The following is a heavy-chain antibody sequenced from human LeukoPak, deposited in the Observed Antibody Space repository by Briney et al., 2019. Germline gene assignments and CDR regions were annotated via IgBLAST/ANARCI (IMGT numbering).Heavy chain of an antibody. J-gene: IGHJ4*02. Sequence: ASVKVSCKASGYTFTGYYMHWVRQAPGQGLEWMGWINPNSGGTNYAQKFQGRVTMTRDTSISTAYMELSRLRSDDTAVYYCARELPDSGSYCYWGQGTLVTVSS. CDR1: GYTFTGYY. V-gene: IGHV1-2*02. CDR3: ARELPDSGSYCY. CDR2: INPNSGGT. D-gene: IGHD1-26*01.